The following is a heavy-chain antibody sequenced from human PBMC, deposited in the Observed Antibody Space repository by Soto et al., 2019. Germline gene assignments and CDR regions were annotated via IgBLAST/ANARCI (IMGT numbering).Heavy chain of an antibody. Sequence: GGSLRLSCAASGFMFSDYAMTWARQAPGKELEWVSGLLRPGRSTYYADSVKGRFTISGDTSANTVYLQMDSLRAEDTAVYYCAKGAIANDGIWLMDSWGQGTAVTVSS. CDR1: GFMFSDYA. J-gene: IGHJ5*02. V-gene: IGHV3-23*01. CDR3: AKGAIANDGIWLMDS. CDR2: LLRPGRST. D-gene: IGHD3-16*01.